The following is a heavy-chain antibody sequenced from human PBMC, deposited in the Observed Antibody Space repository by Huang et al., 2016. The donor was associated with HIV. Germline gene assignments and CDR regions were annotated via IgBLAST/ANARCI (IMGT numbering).Heavy chain of an antibody. Sequence: EVQLVQSGAEVKKPGESLKISCKASGYTFTNYWIVWMRQKSGKGLEWVGIIYTGDSDTRYGPSFQGQVTISAVKSINTAYLQWSSLKASDTATYYCARIEVPAAYYYMDVWGKGTTVTVYS. D-gene: IGHD2-2*01. CDR3: ARIEVPAAYYYMDV. J-gene: IGHJ6*03. V-gene: IGHV5-51*03. CDR1: GYTFTNYW. CDR2: IYTGDSDT.